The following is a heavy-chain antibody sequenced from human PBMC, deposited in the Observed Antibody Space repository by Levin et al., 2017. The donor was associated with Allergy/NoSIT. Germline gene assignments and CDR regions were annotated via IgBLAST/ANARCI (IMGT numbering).Heavy chain of an antibody. CDR1: GGSISSSSYY. V-gene: IGHV4-39*01. CDR3: ARHNPAEVRGHYYYYMDV. Sequence: PSETLSLTCTVSGGSISSSSYYWGWIRQPPGKGLEWIGSIYYSGSTYYNPSLKSRVTISVDTSKNQFSLKLSSVTAADTAVYYCARHNPAEVRGHYYYYMDVWGKGTTVTVSS. D-gene: IGHD3-10*01. CDR2: IYYSGST. J-gene: IGHJ6*03.